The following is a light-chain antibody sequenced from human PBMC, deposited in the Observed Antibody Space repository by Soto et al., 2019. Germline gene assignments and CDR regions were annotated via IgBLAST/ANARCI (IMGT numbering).Light chain of an antibody. V-gene: IGKV3-15*01. CDR3: QQYRHWPPLT. CDR1: QSVDNY. CDR2: GAS. J-gene: IGKJ4*01. Sequence: EIVMTQSPATLSVSPGERATLSCRASQSVDNYLAWYQQKPGQPPRLLIYGASTRATGIPARFSGSGSGTEFTLTISSLQSEDFGVYFCQQYRHWPPLTFGGGTKVEIK.